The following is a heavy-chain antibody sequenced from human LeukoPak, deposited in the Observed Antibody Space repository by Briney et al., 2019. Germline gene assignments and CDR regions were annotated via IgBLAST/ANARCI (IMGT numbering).Heavy chain of an antibody. CDR2: ICSNDNNT. CDR3: AKQLGYCSDGSCYFPY. J-gene: IGHJ4*02. D-gene: IGHD2-15*01. Sequence: PGGSLRLSCAASGFTFSSYAMNWVRQAPGKGLEWVSAICSNDNNTYYANSVKGRFTISRDNSKNTLSLQLNSLRAEDTAVYYCAKQLGYCSDGSCYFPYWGQGTLVTVSS. V-gene: IGHV3-23*01. CDR1: GFTFSSYA.